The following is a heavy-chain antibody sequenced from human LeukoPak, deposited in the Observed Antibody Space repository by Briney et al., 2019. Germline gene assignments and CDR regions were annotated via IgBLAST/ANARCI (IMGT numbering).Heavy chain of an antibody. CDR2: IYHSGST. Sequence: PSGTLSLTCDVSGDSISSSNWWNWVRQPPGKGLEWIGGIYHSGSTNYNPSLKSRVTMSVDKSKSQFSLKLSSVTAADTAVFYCARRRYNYGFDSWGQGTLVTVSS. CDR1: GDSISSSNW. D-gene: IGHD5-18*01. V-gene: IGHV4-4*02. CDR3: ARRRYNYGFDS. J-gene: IGHJ4*02.